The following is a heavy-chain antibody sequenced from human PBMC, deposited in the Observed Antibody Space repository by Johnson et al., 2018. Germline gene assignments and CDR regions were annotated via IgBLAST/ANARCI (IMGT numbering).Heavy chain of an antibody. V-gene: IGHV3-7*03. CDR1: GFTLSSYW. J-gene: IGHJ3*02. CDR3: ARVPDWYCSGGSCRSGALDI. CDR2: IKQDGSEK. D-gene: IGHD2-15*01. Sequence: VQLVESGGGLVKPGGSLRLSCAASGFTLSSYWMSWVRQAPGKGLEWVANIKQDGSEKYYVDSVKGRFTISRDNAKNSLYLQMNSLRAEDTALYPCARVPDWYCSGGSCRSGALDIWGQGTMVTVSS.